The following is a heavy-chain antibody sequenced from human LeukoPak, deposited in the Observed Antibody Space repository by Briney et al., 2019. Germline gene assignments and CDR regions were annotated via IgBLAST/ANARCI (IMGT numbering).Heavy chain of an antibody. J-gene: IGHJ4*02. CDR2: IYFSGST. CDR3: ARDTMATLD. V-gene: IGHV4-59*11. CDR1: GGSIRSHC. D-gene: IGHD5-24*01. Sequence: SETLSLTCTVSGGSIRSHCWSWVRQPPGKGLEWIGYIYFSGSTNYNPSLKSRVTISVDTSKNQFSLKLSSVTAADTAVYYCARDTMATLDWGQGTLVTVSS.